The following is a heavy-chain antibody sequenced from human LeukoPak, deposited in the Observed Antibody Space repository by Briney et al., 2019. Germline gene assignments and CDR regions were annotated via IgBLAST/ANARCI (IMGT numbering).Heavy chain of an antibody. D-gene: IGHD4-17*01. J-gene: IGHJ4*02. V-gene: IGHV4-39*07. CDR2: IYYSGST. CDR1: GGSISSSSYY. Sequence: SETLSLTCTVSGGSISSSSYYWGWIRQPPGKGLEWIGSIYYSGSTYYNPSLKSRVTISVDTSKNQFSLKLSSVTAADTAVYYCARRAYGDYVHWGQGTLVTVSS. CDR3: ARRAYGDYVH.